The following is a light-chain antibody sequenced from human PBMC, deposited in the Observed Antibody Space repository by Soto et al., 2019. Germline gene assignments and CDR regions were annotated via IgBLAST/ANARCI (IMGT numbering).Light chain of an antibody. J-gene: IGLJ1*01. CDR2: KDS. CDR3: QSADSSGTYV. V-gene: IGLV3-25*02. CDR1: ALPKQY. Sequence: SYELTQPPSVSVSPGQTARITCSGDALPKQYAYWYQQKPGQAPVLVIYKDSERPSGIPERFSGSSSGTTVTLTMSGVQAEDEADYYCQSADSSGTYVFGTGTKV.